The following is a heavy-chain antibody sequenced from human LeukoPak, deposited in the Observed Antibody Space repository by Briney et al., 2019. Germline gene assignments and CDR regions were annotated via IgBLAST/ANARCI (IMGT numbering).Heavy chain of an antibody. D-gene: IGHD3-22*01. CDR3: ANMAYDSSGYRWFDP. Sequence: SETLSLTCAVYGGSFSGYYWTWIRQPPGKGLEWIGEINHSGSTNYNPSLKSRVTISVDTSKNQFSLKLSSVTAADTAIYYCANMAYDSSGYRWFDPWGQGTLVTVST. CDR2: INHSGST. V-gene: IGHV4-34*01. J-gene: IGHJ5*02. CDR1: GGSFSGYY.